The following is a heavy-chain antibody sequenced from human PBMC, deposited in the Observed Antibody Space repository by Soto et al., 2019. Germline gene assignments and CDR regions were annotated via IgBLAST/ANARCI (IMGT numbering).Heavy chain of an antibody. Sequence: EVHLVESGGGLVQPGGSLRLSCAVSGLSVTTNLMTWVRQAPGKGLEWVSVIYTDGRVFYADSVKGRFTISRHNSINTVDFQINTLRAEDQAVDYCAAIGFWGGSWGQGTLVAVSS. CDR2: IYTDGRV. V-gene: IGHV3-53*04. CDR3: AAIGFWGGS. CDR1: GLSVTTNL. J-gene: IGHJ4*02. D-gene: IGHD7-27*01.